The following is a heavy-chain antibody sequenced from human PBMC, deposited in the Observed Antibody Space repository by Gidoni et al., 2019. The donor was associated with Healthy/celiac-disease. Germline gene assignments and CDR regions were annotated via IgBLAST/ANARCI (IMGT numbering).Heavy chain of an antibody. D-gene: IGHD4-17*01. CDR3: ARLGDGDYGDVWLIGFDI. J-gene: IGHJ3*02. CDR1: GYTFTSYY. V-gene: IGHV1-46*03. Sequence: QVQLVQSGAEVKKPGASVKVSCQASGYTFTSYYMHWVRQAPGQGLEWMGIINPSGGSTSYAQKFQGRVTMTRDTSTSTVYMERSSLRSEDTAVYYCARLGDGDYGDVWLIGFDIWGQGTMVTVSS. CDR2: INPSGGST.